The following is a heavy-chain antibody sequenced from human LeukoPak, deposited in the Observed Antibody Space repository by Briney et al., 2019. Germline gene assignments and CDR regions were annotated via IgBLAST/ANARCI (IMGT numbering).Heavy chain of an antibody. CDR1: GFTFSSYA. J-gene: IGHJ4*02. CDR3: AKDDQGTGYYFDY. V-gene: IGHV3-23*01. D-gene: IGHD1-14*01. Sequence: GGSLRLSCAASGFTFSSYAMSWVRQAPGKGLEWVSAISGSGGSTYYADSVKGRFTISRDNSKNTLYRQMNSLRAEDTAVYYCAKDDQGTGYYFDYWGQGTLVTVSS. CDR2: ISGSGGST.